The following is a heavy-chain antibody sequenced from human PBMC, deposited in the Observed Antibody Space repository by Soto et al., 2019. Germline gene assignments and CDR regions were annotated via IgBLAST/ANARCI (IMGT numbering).Heavy chain of an antibody. J-gene: IGHJ3*02. CDR2: ISSSSSYT. V-gene: IGHV3-11*03. Sequence: PGGSLRLSCAASGFTFSGYYMSWIRQAPGKGLEWVSYISSSSSYTNYADSVKGRFTISRHNSKNSLYLQMNSLRAEDTAVYYCAGPFGVVNNDAFDIWGQGTMVTVSS. CDR3: AGPFGVVNNDAFDI. D-gene: IGHD3-3*01. CDR1: GFTFSGYY.